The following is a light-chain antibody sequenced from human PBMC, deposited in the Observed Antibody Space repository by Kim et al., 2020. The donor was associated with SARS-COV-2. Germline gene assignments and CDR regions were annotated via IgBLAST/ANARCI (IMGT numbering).Light chain of an antibody. J-gene: IGLJ2*01. V-gene: IGLV7-46*01. Sequence: PGGTVTLTCGSSTGAVTSGHHGKWSQQKPGQAPRTLIYGTTNKQSWTPARFSGSLLGGKAVLTLSGAQPEDEAEYYCLLFFSNVGIFGGGTQLTVL. CDR1: TGAVTSGHH. CDR2: GTT. CDR3: LLFFSNVGI.